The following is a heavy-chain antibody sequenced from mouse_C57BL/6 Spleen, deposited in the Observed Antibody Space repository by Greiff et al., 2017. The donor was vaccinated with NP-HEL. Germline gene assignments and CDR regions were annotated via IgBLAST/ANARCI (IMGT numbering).Heavy chain of an antibody. CDR1: GYTFTSYW. D-gene: IGHD1-1*01. CDR2: IHPNSGST. CDR3: ARFITTWYFDV. J-gene: IGHJ1*03. V-gene: IGHV1-64*01. Sequence: QVHVKQPGAELVKPGASVKLSCKASGYTFTSYWMHWVKQRPGQGLEWIGMIHPNSGSTNYNEKFKSKATLTVDKSSSTAYMQLSSLTSEDSAVYYCARFITTWYFDVWGTGTTVTVSS.